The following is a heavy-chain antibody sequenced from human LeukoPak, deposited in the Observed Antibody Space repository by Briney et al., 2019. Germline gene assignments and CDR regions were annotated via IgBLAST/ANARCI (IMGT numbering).Heavy chain of an antibody. CDR1: GYTFTSYG. CDR3: ARESGIYCSSNSGSLCYFDY. D-gene: IGHD2-2*01. J-gene: IGHJ4*01. CDR2: ISAYNGNT. V-gene: IGHV1-18*01. Sequence: ASVKVSCKASGYTFTSYGISWVRQAPGQGLEWMGWISAYNGNTNYAQKLQGRVTMTTDTSTSTAYMELRSLRFDDTDVYYCARESGIYCSSNSGSLCYFDYWSQGTLVTVPS.